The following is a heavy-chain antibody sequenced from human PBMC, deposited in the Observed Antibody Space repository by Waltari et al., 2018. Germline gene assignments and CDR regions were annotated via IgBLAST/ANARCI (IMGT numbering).Heavy chain of an antibody. CDR1: GGSIRSGSYY. V-gene: IGHV4-61*02. J-gene: IGHJ3*02. Sequence: QVQLQESGPGLVKPSQTLSLTCTVSGGSIRSGSYYWSWIRQPAGKGLEWIGRIYTSGSTNYNPSLKSRGTISVDTSKNQFSLKLSSVTAADTAVYYCAGEITPGRRGTFDIWGQGTMVTVSS. CDR3: AGEITPGRRGTFDI. D-gene: IGHD1-20*01. CDR2: IYTSGST.